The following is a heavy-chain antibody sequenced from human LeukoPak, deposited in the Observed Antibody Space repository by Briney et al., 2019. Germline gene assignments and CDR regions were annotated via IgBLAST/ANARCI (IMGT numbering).Heavy chain of an antibody. D-gene: IGHD6-19*01. CDR3: AKDHRVGAVGWFDY. CDR1: GFTVSSNY. Sequence: GGPLRLSCAASGFTVSSNYMSWVRQAPGKGLEWVSVIYSGGSTYYADSVKGRFTISRDNSKNTLYLQMNSLRAEDTAVYYCAKDHRVGAVGWFDYWGQGTLVTVSS. CDR2: IYSGGST. V-gene: IGHV3-66*01. J-gene: IGHJ4*02.